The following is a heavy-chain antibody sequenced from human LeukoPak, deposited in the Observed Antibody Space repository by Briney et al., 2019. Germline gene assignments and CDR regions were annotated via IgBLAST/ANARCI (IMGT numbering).Heavy chain of an antibody. CDR2: ISSSSSTI. D-gene: IGHD3-10*01. CDR1: GFTFSSYS. V-gene: IGHV3-48*01. J-gene: IGHJ4*02. CDR3: ARDSDLYYYGSGKS. Sequence: PGGSLRLSCAASGFTFSSYSMNWVRQAPGKGLEWVSYISSSSSTIYYADSVKGRFTISRDNAKNSLYLKMNSLRAEDTAVYYCARDSDLYYYGSGKSWGQGTLVTVSS.